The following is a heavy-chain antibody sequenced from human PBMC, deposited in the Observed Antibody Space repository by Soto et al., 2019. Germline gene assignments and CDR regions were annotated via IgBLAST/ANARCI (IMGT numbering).Heavy chain of an antibody. D-gene: IGHD1-26*01. J-gene: IGHJ6*02. V-gene: IGHV1-69*13. CDR1: GGNFSKYA. Sequence: SVEVSCKASGGNFSKYAMSWVRQAPGQGLEWMGGIIPFFQAPNYAQRFQGRVTITADESTTTVYMEMSSLRSEDTAVYYCAKDLGVGTGLYYYGMDVWGQGTTVTVSS. CDR3: AKDLGVGTGLYYYGMDV. CDR2: IIPFFQAP.